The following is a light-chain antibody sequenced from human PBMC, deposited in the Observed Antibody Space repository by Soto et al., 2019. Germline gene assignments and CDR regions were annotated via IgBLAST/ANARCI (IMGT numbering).Light chain of an antibody. J-gene: IGKJ2*01. CDR3: QQYCTSPHT. V-gene: IGKV3-20*01. CDR1: QSVSSSF. Sequence: EIVLTQSPGTLSLSPGERATLSCRANQSVSSSFLAWYQQKPGQAPRRPIYGASSRATGIPDRFIGSGSATDFTLTISRLEPEDFAVYYCQQYCTSPHTFGQGTKLEIK. CDR2: GAS.